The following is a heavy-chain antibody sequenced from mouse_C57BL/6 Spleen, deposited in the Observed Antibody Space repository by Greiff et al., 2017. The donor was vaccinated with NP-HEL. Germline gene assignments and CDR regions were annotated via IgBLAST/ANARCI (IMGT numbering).Heavy chain of an antibody. J-gene: IGHJ2*01. CDR2: IYPGDGDT. V-gene: IGHV1-80*01. CDR3: ARSNYVGGFFFDY. CDR1: GYAFSSYW. D-gene: IGHD2-5*01. Sequence: QVQLQQSGAELVKPGASVKISCKASGYAFSSYWMNWVKQRPGKGLEWIGQIYPGDGDTNYNGKFKGKATLTADKSSSTAYMQLSSLTSEDSAVYFCARSNYVGGFFFDYWGQGTTLTVSS.